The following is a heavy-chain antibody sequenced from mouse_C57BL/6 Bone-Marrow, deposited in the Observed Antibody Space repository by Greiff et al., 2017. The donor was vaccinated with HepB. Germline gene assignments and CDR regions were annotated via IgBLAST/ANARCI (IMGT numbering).Heavy chain of an antibody. CDR3: ARGGGPHYYAMDY. V-gene: IGHV1-81*01. CDR2: IYPRSGNT. CDR1: GYTFTSYG. Sequence: QVQLKESGAELARPGASVKLSCKASGYTFTSYGISWVKQRTGQGLEWIGEIYPRSGNTYYNEKFKGKATLTADKSSSTAYMELRSLTSEDSTVYFCARGGGPHYYAMDYWGQGTSVTVSS. J-gene: IGHJ4*01. D-gene: IGHD3-3*01.